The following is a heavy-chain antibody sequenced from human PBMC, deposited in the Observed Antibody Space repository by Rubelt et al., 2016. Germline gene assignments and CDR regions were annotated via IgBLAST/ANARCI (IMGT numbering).Heavy chain of an antibody. D-gene: IGHD2-2*01. CDR1: GGSFRGYY. CDR3: ATTKGY. Sequence: QVQLQQWGAGLLKPSETLSLTCAVYGGSFRGYYWSWIRQPPEKGLEWIGEITLSGSNNYKPARKSRGTISVDTSKNQFSRKLSCVTAADTAVYYCATTKGYWGQGTLVTVSS. J-gene: IGHJ4*02. CDR2: ITLSGSN. V-gene: IGHV4-34*01.